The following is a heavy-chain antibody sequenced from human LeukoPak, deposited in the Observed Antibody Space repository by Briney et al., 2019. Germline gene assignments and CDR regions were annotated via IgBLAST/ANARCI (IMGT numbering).Heavy chain of an antibody. D-gene: IGHD4-17*01. V-gene: IGHV3-74*03. CDR1: GFTFNTW. CDR2: INTDGSSI. Sequence: PGGSLRLSCAASGFTFNTWMHWVRQAPGKGLVWVSRINTDGSSITYADSVKGRFSVSRDDAKNTLYLQMYSLRAEDTAVHYCVRDSSVTRMDVWGKGTTVTVSS. CDR3: VRDSSVTRMDV. J-gene: IGHJ6*04.